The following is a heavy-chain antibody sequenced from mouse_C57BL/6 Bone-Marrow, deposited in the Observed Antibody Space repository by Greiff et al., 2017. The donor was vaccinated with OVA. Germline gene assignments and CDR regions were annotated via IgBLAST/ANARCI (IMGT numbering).Heavy chain of an antibody. CDR3: TTNPGTDY. CDR2: IDPENGDT. D-gene: IGHD3-3*01. Sequence: LVESGAELVRPGASVKLSCTASGFNIKDDYMHWVKQRPEQGLEWIGWIDPENGDTEYASKFQGKATITADTSSNTAYLQLSSLTSEDTAVYYCTTNPGTDYWGQGTSVTVSS. CDR1: GFNIKDDY. V-gene: IGHV14-4*01. J-gene: IGHJ4*01.